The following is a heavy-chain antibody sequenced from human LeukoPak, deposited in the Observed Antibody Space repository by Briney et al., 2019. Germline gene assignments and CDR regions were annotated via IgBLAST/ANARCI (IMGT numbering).Heavy chain of an antibody. Sequence: ASVKVSCKASGYTFTGYYMHWVRQAPGQGLEWMGLINPNRGGTNYAQKFQGRVTMTRDTSIRTAYMELSRLRSDDTAVYYCARDREGYYDILTGYYGVGAFDIWGQGTMVTVSS. CDR1: GYTFTGYY. J-gene: IGHJ3*02. CDR2: INPNRGGT. D-gene: IGHD3-9*01. CDR3: ARDREGYYDILTGYYGVGAFDI. V-gene: IGHV1-2*02.